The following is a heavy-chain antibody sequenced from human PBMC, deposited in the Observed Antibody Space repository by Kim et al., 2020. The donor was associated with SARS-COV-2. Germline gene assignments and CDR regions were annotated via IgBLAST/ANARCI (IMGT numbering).Heavy chain of an antibody. V-gene: IGHV4-31*03. CDR1: GGSISSGGYY. Sequence: SETLSLTCTVSGGSISSGGYYWSWIRQHPGKGLEWIGYIYYSGSTYYNPSLKSRVTISVDTSKNQFSLKPSSVTAADTAVYYCARARRGIVVDAFDIWGQGTMVTVSS. D-gene: IGHD6-19*01. CDR3: ARARRGIVVDAFDI. J-gene: IGHJ3*02. CDR2: IYYSGST.